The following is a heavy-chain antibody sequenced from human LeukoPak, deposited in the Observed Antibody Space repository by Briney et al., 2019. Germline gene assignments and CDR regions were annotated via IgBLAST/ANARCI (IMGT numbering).Heavy chain of an antibody. J-gene: IGHJ2*01. D-gene: IGHD6-19*01. CDR1: GFTFNNYW. CDR2: IKQDGSAK. CDR3: ARDSSGWGYLDL. Sequence: PGGSLRLSCVASGFTFNNYWMNWVRQAPGKGLEWVANIKQDGSAKYYVDSVKGRFTISSDNAKNSLSLQMNSLRAEDTAVYYCARDSSGWGYLDLWGRGTLVTVSS. V-gene: IGHV3-7*01.